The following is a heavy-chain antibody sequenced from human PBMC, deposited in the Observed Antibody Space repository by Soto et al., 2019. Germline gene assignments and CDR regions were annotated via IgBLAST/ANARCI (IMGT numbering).Heavy chain of an antibody. CDR1: GGSISSSSYY. V-gene: IGHV4-39*01. CDR2: IYYSGST. Sequence: QLQLQESGPGLVKPSETLSLTCTVSGGSISSSSYYWGWIRQPPGKGLEWIGSIYYSGSTYYNPSLKSRVTISVDTSKNQFSLKLSSVTAADTAVYYCASGSKVGDYFDYWGQGTLVTVSS. D-gene: IGHD2-15*01. CDR3: ASGSKVGDYFDY. J-gene: IGHJ4*02.